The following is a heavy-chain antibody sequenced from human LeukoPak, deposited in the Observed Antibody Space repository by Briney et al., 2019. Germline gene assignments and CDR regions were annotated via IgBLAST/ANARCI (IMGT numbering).Heavy chain of an antibody. CDR1: GFTPSNYG. D-gene: IGHD1-26*01. J-gene: IGHJ4*02. CDR2: IIHDGSQK. V-gene: IGHV3-30*18. CDR3: AKDMKWSYYGLDC. Sequence: GGALRLSCAASGFTPSNYGMHWVRPAPGQGLGWVAIIIHDGSQKSYADSVEGRFTISRDNSKNTLYLQTNSLRAEDTAVYYCAKDMKWSYYGLDCWGQGTLVYVSS.